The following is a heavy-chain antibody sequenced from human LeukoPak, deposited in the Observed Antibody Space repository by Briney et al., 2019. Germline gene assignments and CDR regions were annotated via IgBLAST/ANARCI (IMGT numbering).Heavy chain of an antibody. Sequence: ASVKVSCKASGYTFTSYDINWVRQATGQGLEWMGWMNPNSGNTGYAQKFQGRVTMTRNTSISTAYMELSSLRSEDTAVYYCARLPYCSSTSCPSLDVWGQGTTVTVSS. CDR1: GYTFTSYD. J-gene: IGHJ6*02. CDR2: MNPNSGNT. CDR3: ARLPYCSSTSCPSLDV. V-gene: IGHV1-8*01. D-gene: IGHD2-2*01.